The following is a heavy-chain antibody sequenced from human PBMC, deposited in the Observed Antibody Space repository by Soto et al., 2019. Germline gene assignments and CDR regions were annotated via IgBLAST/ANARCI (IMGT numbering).Heavy chain of an antibody. CDR3: ARGPTITGTISWFDP. CDR1: GGSISCGVYY. D-gene: IGHD1-7*01. J-gene: IGHJ5*02. CDR2: IYYSGST. Sequence: SETLSLTCTVSGGSISCGVYYWSWIRQPPGKGLEWIGYIYYSGSTSYNPSLKSRVTISVDKSQNQFSLKLNSATAADTAMYYCARGPTITGTISWFDPWAQGTLVTVSS. V-gene: IGHV4-30-4*01.